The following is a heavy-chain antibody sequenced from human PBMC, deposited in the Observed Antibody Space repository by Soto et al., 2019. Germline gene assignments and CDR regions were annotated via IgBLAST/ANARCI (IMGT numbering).Heavy chain of an antibody. CDR3: ARLRGSSSLWVHVEYFQH. J-gene: IGHJ1*01. V-gene: IGHV4-39*01. CDR2: IYYSGST. D-gene: IGHD6-6*01. CDR1: GGSISSSSYY. Sequence: QLQLQESGPGLVKPSETLSLTCTVSGGSISSSSYYWGWIRQPPGKGLEWIGSIYYSGSTYYNPSLKSRVTISVDTSKNQFSLKLSSVTAADTAVYYCARLRGSSSLWVHVEYFQHWGQGTLVTVSS.